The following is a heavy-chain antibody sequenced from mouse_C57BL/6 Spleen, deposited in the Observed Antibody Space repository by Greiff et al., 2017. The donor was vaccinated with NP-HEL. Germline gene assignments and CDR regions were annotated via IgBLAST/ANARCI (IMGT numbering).Heavy chain of an antibody. D-gene: IGHD1-1*02. CDR3: ARGVGAY. V-gene: IGHV1-82*01. J-gene: IGHJ3*01. Sequence: VQLQQSGPELVKPGASVKISCKASGYAFSSSWMNWVKQRPGKGLEWIGRSYPGDGDTNYNGKFKGKATLTADKSSSTAYMHLSSLTSEDSAVYFCARGVGAYWGQGTLVTVSA. CDR1: GYAFSSSW. CDR2: SYPGDGDT.